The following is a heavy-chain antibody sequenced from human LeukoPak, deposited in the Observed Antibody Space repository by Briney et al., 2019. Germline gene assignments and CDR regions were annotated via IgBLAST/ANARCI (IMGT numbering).Heavy chain of an antibody. CDR3: AKDRTAYSYGSIDH. Sequence: GGSLRLSCAASGFKYDDHAMHWVRQAPGKGLEWVSGINWNSGRIGYADSVKGRFTISRDNAKNSLYLQVNSLREEDTALYYCAKDRTAYSYGSIDHWGQGTLVTVSS. V-gene: IGHV3-9*01. J-gene: IGHJ4*02. D-gene: IGHD5-18*01. CDR2: INWNSGRI. CDR1: GFKYDDHA.